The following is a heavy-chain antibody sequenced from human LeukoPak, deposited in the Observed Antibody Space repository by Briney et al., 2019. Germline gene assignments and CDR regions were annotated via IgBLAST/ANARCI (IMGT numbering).Heavy chain of an antibody. V-gene: IGHV3-30-3*01. D-gene: IGHD1/OR15-1a*01. J-gene: IGHJ4*02. Sequence: PGRSLRLSCAASGFTFSSYAMHWVRQAPGKGLEWVAVISYDGSNKYCADSVKGRFTISRDNSKNTLYLQMNSLRAEDTAVYYCARNKRADYWGQGTLVTVSS. CDR1: GFTFSSYA. CDR2: ISYDGSNK. CDR3: ARNKRADY.